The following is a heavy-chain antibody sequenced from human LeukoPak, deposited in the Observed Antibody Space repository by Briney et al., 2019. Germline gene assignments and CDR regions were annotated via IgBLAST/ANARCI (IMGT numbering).Heavy chain of an antibody. CDR3: GRDPYGGNPL. CDR2: ISSSSSTI. D-gene: IGHD4-23*01. V-gene: IGHV3-48*04. J-gene: IGHJ4*02. CDR1: GFTFSSYS. Sequence: GGSLRLSCAASGFTFSSYSMNWVRQAPGKGLEWVSYISSSSSTIRYADSVKGRFTVSRDNAKNSLYPQMNSLRAEDTAVYYCGRDPYGGNPLWGQGALVTVSS.